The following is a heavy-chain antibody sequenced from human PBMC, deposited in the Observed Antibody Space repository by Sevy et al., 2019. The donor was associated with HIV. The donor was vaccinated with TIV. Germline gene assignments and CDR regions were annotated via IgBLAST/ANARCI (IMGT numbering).Heavy chain of an antibody. J-gene: IGHJ6*02. Sequence: GGSLRLSCAASGFTFSDYYMSWIRQAPGKGLEWVSYISSSGSTIYYADSVKGRFTISRDNAKNSLYLQMNSLRAEDTAVDYCARDSPLVQAAAGKGAYGMDVWGQGTTVTVSS. D-gene: IGHD6-13*01. V-gene: IGHV3-11*01. CDR2: ISSSGSTI. CDR3: ARDSPLVQAAAGKGAYGMDV. CDR1: GFTFSDYY.